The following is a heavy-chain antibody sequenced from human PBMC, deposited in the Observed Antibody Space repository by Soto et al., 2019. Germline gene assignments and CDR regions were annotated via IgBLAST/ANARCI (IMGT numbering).Heavy chain of an antibody. CDR2: IYYSGST. J-gene: IGHJ5*01. CDR3: ARETYYYDSSGYPTALGFDP. CDR1: GGSISSGGYY. Sequence: PSETPSLTCTVSGGSISSGGYYWSWIRHHPGKGLEWIGYIYYSGSTYYNPSLKSRVTISVDTSKNQFSLKLSSVTAADTAVYYCARETYYYDSSGYPTALGFDPWGQGTLVTVSS. D-gene: IGHD3-22*01. V-gene: IGHV4-31*03.